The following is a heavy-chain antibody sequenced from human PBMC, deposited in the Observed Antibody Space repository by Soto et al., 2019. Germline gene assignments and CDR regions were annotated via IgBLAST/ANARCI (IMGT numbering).Heavy chain of an antibody. D-gene: IGHD3-3*01. CDR1: GGSISRGGYY. CDR2: IYYSGST. V-gene: IGHV4-31*03. J-gene: IGHJ6*02. Sequence: SETLSLTCTVSGGSISRGGYYWSGIRQHPGKGLEWIGYIYYSGSTYYNPSLKSRVTISVDTSKNQFSLKLSSVTAADTAVYYCARGRTIFGVVISPPPLFSNYYGMDVWGQGTTVTVSS. CDR3: ARGRTIFGVVISPPPLFSNYYGMDV.